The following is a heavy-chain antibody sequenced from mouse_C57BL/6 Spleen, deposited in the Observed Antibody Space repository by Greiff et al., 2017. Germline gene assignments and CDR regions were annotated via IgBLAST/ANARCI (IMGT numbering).Heavy chain of an antibody. CDR3: ARSRASTISMDY. CDR1: GYTFTSYG. Sequence: VQLQQSGAELARPGASVKLSCKASGYTFTSYGISWVKQRTGQGLEWIGEIYPRSGNTYYNEKFKGKATLTADKSSSTAYMELRSLTSEDSAVYFCARSRASTISMDYWGQGTSVTVSS. CDR2: IYPRSGNT. J-gene: IGHJ4*01. V-gene: IGHV1-81*01. D-gene: IGHD2-1*01.